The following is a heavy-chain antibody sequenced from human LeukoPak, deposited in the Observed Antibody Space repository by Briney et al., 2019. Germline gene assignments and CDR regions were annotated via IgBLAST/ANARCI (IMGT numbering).Heavy chain of an antibody. V-gene: IGHV4-34*01. CDR1: GGSFSGYY. D-gene: IGHD3-10*01. Sequence: PSETLSLTCAVYGGSFSGYYWSWIRQPPGKGLEWIGEINHSGSTNYNPSLKSRVTISVDTSKNQFSLKLSSVTAADTAVYYCARGKAGSGSYPNYYYYYYMDVWGKGTTVTVSS. CDR2: INHSGST. CDR3: ARGKAGSGSYPNYYYYYYMDV. J-gene: IGHJ6*03.